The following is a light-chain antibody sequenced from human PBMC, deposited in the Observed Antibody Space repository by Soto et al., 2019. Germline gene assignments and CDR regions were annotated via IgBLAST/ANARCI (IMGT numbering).Light chain of an antibody. J-gene: IGLJ1*01. CDR1: SSDVGGYNY. CDR3: SPYTSSSTPYV. V-gene: IGLV2-14*01. Sequence: QSVLTQPASVSGSRGQSITISCTGTSSDVGGYNYVSWYQQHPGKAPKLMIYDVSNRPSGVSNRFSGSKSGNTASLTISGLQAEDEADYYCSPYTSSSTPYVFGTGTKVTVL. CDR2: DVS.